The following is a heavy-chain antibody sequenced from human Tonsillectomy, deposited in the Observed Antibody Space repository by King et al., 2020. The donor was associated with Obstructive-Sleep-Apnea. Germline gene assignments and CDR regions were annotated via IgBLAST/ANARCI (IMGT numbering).Heavy chain of an antibody. CDR2: IYYSGST. J-gene: IGHJ4*02. CDR1: GGSISSSSYY. D-gene: IGHD3-10*01. Sequence: QLQESGPGLVKPSETLSLTCTVSGGSISSSSYYWGWIRQPPGKGLEWIGSIYYSGSTYYNPSLKSRVTISVDTSKNQFSLKLSSVTAADTAVYYCARVSLSTMVRGAPPLANFDYWGQGTLVTVSS. CDR3: ARVSLSTMVRGAPPLANFDY. V-gene: IGHV4-39*07.